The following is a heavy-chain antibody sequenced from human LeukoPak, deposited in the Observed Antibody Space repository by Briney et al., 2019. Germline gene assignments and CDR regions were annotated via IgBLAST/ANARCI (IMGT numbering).Heavy chain of an antibody. CDR1: GFTFSSYW. Sequence: PGGSLRLSCAASGFTFSSYWMSWVRQAPGKGLEWVANIKQDGSEKYYVDSVEGRFTISRDNAKNSLYLQMNSLRAEDTAVYYCARGGDSYGPHFDYWGQGTLVTVSS. J-gene: IGHJ4*02. CDR2: IKQDGSEK. V-gene: IGHV3-7*01. D-gene: IGHD5-18*01. CDR3: ARGGDSYGPHFDY.